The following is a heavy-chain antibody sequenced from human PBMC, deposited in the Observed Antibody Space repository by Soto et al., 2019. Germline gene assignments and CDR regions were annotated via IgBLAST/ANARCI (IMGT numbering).Heavy chain of an antibody. D-gene: IGHD3-22*01. CDR1: GFTFSSYS. V-gene: IGHV3-21*01. CDR3: ARDAALYDSSGYYFSAGMDV. Sequence: EVQLVESGGGLVKPGGSLRLSCAASGFTFSSYSMNWVRQAPGKGLEWVSSISSSSSYIYYADSVKGRFTISRDNAKNSLYLQMNSPRAEDTAVYYCARDAALYDSSGYYFSAGMDVWGQGTTVTVSS. J-gene: IGHJ6*02. CDR2: ISSSSSYI.